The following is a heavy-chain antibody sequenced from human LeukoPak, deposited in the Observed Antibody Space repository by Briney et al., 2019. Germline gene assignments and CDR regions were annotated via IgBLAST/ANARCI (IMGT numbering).Heavy chain of an antibody. J-gene: IGHJ4*02. CDR3: ARRGSFSTRYAFY. CDR2: ISSSGSTI. CDR1: GFTFSDYY. D-gene: IGHD3-16*01. V-gene: IGHV3-11*04. Sequence: GGSLRLSRAPSGFTFSDYYMSSIRQAAGQRLKWVSYISSSGSTIYYADSVKGRFTISRDNAKNSLYLQMNSLRAEDTAAYYCARRGSFSTRYAFYWGQGTLVTVSS.